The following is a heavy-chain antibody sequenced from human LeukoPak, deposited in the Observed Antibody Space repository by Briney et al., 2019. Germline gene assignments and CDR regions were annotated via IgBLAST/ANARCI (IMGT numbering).Heavy chain of an antibody. Sequence: ASVKVSCKASGYSFTNYGISWVRQAPGQGLEWMGWISVDTGNTNYAQNFQGRATMTTDTSTSTAYMELKSLTSDDTAVYYCARHVGGDYDFDYWGQGTLVTVSS. J-gene: IGHJ4*02. D-gene: IGHD3-16*01. CDR3: ARHVGGDYDFDY. V-gene: IGHV1-18*01. CDR2: ISVDTGNT. CDR1: GYSFTNYG.